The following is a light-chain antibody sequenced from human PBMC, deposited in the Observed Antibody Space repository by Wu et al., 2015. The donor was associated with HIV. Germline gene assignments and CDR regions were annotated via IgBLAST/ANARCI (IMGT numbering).Light chain of an antibody. CDR1: QSVSSN. CDR3: QQYNNWPET. CDR2: GAS. Sequence: EIVMTQSPATLSVSPGERATLSCRASQSVSSNLVWYQQKPGQAPRLLIYGASTRATGIPDRFSGSGSGTEFTLNISSMQSEDIAVYYCQQYNNWPETFGQGTKVEIK. J-gene: IGKJ1*01. V-gene: IGKV3-15*01.